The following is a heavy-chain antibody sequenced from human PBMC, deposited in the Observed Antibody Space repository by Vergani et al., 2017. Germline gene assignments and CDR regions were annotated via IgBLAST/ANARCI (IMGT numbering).Heavy chain of an antibody. CDR1: GGSFSGYY. D-gene: IGHD2-2*01. V-gene: IGHV4-34*01. CDR2: INHSGST. J-gene: IGHJ6*03. CDR3: ARGNIVVVPAAPGDYYMDV. Sequence: QVQLQQWGAGLLKPSETLSLTCAVYGGSFSGYYWSWIRQPPGKGLEWIGEINHSGSTNYNPSLKSRVTISVDTSKNQFSLKLSSVTAADTAVYYCARGNIVVVPAAPGDYYMDVWGKGTTVTVSS.